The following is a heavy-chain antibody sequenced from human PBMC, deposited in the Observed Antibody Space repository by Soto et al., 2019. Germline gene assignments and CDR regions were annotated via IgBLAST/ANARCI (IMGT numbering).Heavy chain of an antibody. D-gene: IGHD2-21*01. V-gene: IGHV1-69*01. CDR3: AAESAYGGNPLAFLY. CDR1: ADTFSSYA. CDR2: IIPFFNTP. J-gene: IGHJ4*02. Sequence: QVQLVQAGGEVKRPGSSVRVSCKASADTFSSYAISWVRQAPGQGLDWMGGIIPFFNTPNYAQKFQGRVTITADESTSIAYMELSSLRSEDTAMYYCAAESAYGGNPLAFLYWGQGTLVTVSS.